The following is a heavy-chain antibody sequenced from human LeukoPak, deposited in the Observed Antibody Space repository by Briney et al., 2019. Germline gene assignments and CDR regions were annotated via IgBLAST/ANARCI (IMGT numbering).Heavy chain of an antibody. CDR1: GGTFSSYA. CDR3: ARVEGTLAVADHYYYYYGMDV. CDR2: IIPIFGTA. V-gene: IGHV1-69*01. Sequence: SSVKVSCKASGGTFSSYAISWVRQAPGQGLEWMGGIIPIFGTANYAQKFQGRVTITADESTSTAYMELSSLRSEDTAVYYCARVEGTLAVADHYYYYYGMDVWGQGTMVTVSS. D-gene: IGHD6-19*01. J-gene: IGHJ6*02.